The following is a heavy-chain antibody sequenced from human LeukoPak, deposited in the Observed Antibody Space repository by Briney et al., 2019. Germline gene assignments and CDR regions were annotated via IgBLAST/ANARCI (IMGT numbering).Heavy chain of an antibody. D-gene: IGHD1-14*01. CDR3: ASVPEPYYFDY. CDR1: GGSISSGSYY. Sequence: SETLSLTCTVSGGSISSGSYYWSWIRQSAGKGLEWIGRIYTSGSTNYNPSLKSRVTISVDTSKNQFSLKLTSVTAADTAVYYCASVPEPYYFDYWGQGTLVTVS. V-gene: IGHV4-61*02. J-gene: IGHJ4*02. CDR2: IYTSGST.